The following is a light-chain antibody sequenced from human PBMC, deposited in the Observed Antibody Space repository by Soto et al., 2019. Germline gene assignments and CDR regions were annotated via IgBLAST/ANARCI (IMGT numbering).Light chain of an antibody. CDR1: QSLGNW. Sequence: DIQMTQSPSTLSASVGDKVTITCRASQSLGNWLAWYQQEPGKAPSLLIYDVSTLQSGVPSRFSGSGSGTEFTLTITDLQPADFATYFRQQYTPDSPWAFGQGTKVEFK. J-gene: IGKJ1*01. CDR2: DVS. CDR3: QQYTPDSPWA. V-gene: IGKV1-5*01.